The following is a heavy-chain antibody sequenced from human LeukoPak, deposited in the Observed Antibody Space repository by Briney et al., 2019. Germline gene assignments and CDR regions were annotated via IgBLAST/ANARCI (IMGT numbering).Heavy chain of an antibody. CDR3: AKRTVAGTHYFDY. Sequence: PGTSLRLSCAASGFTFISYAIHWVRQAPGKGLEWVAVISFHGTDSFYADSVKGRFTISRDNSKNTLYLQMNSLRAEDTAVYYCAKRTVAGTHYFDYWGQGTLVTVSS. CDR2: ISFHGTDS. V-gene: IGHV3-30*04. CDR1: GFTFISYA. J-gene: IGHJ4*02. D-gene: IGHD6-19*01.